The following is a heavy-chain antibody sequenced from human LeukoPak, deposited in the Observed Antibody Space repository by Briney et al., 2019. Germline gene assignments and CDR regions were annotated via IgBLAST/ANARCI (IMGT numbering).Heavy chain of an antibody. J-gene: IGHJ6*03. CDR3: ARVVAAAGHYYYYYMDV. D-gene: IGHD6-13*01. Sequence: SETLSLTCTVSGGSISTSSYYWGWVRQPPGKGLEWIGNIFYSGSTYYSPSLKSRVTISLDTSRNQFSLKLNSVTAADTAVYYCARVVAAAGHYYYYYMDVWGKGTTVTVSS. CDR2: IFYSGST. CDR1: GGSISTSSYY. V-gene: IGHV4-39*07.